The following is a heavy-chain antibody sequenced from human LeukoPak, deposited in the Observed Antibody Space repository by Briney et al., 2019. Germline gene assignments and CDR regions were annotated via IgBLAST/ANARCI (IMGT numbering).Heavy chain of an antibody. CDR2: SEGDDSTT. CDR3: AKLDWLDP. CDR1: GFTIGRLW. Sequence: GGSLRLSCAASGFTIGRLWMHWVRQAPGKGLVWVSRSEGDDSTTTYADSVKGRFTVSRDTAKNTLYLQMNSLRVEDTAVYYCAKLDWLDPWGQGPLVTVSP. V-gene: IGHV3-74*03. J-gene: IGHJ5*02.